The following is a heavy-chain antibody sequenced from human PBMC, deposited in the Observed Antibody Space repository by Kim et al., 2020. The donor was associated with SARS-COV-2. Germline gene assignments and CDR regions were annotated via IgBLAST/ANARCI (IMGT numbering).Heavy chain of an antibody. CDR1: GGTFSSYA. Sequence: SVKVSCKASGGTFSSYAISWVRQAPGQGLEWMGRIIPILGIANYAQKFQGRVTITADKSTSTAYMELSSLRSEDTAVYYCASSLSCSSTSCYYFDYWGQGTLVTVSS. CDR3: ASSLSCSSTSCYYFDY. D-gene: IGHD2-2*01. V-gene: IGHV1-69*04. J-gene: IGHJ4*02. CDR2: IIPILGIA.